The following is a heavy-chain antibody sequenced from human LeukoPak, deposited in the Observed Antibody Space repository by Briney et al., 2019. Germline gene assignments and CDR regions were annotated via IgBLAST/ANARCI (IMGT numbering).Heavy chain of an antibody. J-gene: IGHJ5*02. Sequence: GGSLRLSCAASGFTFSSYSMNWVRQAPGKGLEWVSSISSSSSYIYYADSVKGRFTISRDNAKNSLYLQMNSLRAEDTAVSYXAGESXDXSGYYYLWGXGTLDTVSS. CDR1: GFTFSSYS. CDR3: AGESXDXSGYYYL. CDR2: ISSSSSYI. V-gene: IGHV3-21*01. D-gene: IGHD3-22*01.